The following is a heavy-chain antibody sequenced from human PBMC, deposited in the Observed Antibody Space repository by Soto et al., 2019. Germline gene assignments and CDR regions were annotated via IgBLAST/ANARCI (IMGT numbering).Heavy chain of an antibody. D-gene: IGHD3-10*01. Sequence: SETLSLTCAVYGGSFSGYYWSWIRQPPGKGLEWIGEINHSGSTNYNPSLKSRVTISVDTSKNQFSLKLSSVTAADTAVYYCARGHSGVRGVITYYYYYGMDVWGQGTTVTVSS. V-gene: IGHV4-34*01. J-gene: IGHJ6*02. CDR2: INHSGST. CDR1: GGSFSGYY. CDR3: ARGHSGVRGVITYYYYYGMDV.